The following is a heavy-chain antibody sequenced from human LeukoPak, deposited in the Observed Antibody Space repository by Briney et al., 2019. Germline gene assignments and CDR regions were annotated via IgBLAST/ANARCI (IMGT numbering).Heavy chain of an antibody. Sequence: GGSLRLSCAASGFTFSSYWMSWVRQAPGKGLEWVATIRQNGSQKYYVDSVKGRFTISRDNAKNSLYLQMNSLRAEDTAVYYCARESGSVTSEVDFDYWGQGTLVTVSS. D-gene: IGHD4-17*01. J-gene: IGHJ4*02. CDR2: IRQNGSQK. V-gene: IGHV3-7*01. CDR3: ARESGSVTSEVDFDY. CDR1: GFTFSSYW.